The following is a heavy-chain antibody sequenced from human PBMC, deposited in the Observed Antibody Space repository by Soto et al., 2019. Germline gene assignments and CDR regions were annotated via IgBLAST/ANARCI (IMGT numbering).Heavy chain of an antibody. J-gene: IGHJ4*02. CDR1: GGSISSGGYS. V-gene: IGHV4-30-2*01. Sequence: QLKLQESGSGLVKPSQTLSLTCAVSGGSISSGGYSWSWIRQPPGKGLEWIGYIYHSGSTYYNPSLKSRVTISVDRSKNQFSLKLRSVTAADTAVYYCAAGGGLPRYYWGQGTLVTVSS. D-gene: IGHD5-12*01. CDR2: IYHSGST. CDR3: AAGGGLPRYY.